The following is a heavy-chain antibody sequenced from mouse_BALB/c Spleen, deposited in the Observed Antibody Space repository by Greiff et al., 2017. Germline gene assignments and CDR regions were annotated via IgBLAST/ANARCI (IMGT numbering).Heavy chain of an antibody. D-gene: IGHD2-3*01. Sequence: VQLQQSGAELVRPGTSVKVSCKASGYAFTNYLIEWVKQRPGQGLEWIGVINPGSGGTNYNEKFKGKATLTADKSSSTAYMQLSSLTSDDSAVYFCAKDGYDAMDYWGQGTSVTVSS. CDR2: INPGSGGT. J-gene: IGHJ4*01. CDR1: GYAFTNYL. V-gene: IGHV1-54*01. CDR3: AKDGYDAMDY.